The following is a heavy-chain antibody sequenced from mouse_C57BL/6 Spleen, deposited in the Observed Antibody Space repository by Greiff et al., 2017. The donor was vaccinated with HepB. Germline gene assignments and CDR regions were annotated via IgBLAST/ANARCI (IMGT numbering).Heavy chain of an antibody. Sequence: QVQLQQSGAELVKPGASVKLSCKASGYTFTSYWMQWVKQRPGQGLEWIGEIDPSDSYTNYNQKFKGKATLTVDTSSSTAYMQLSSLTSEDSAVYYCARRATVVPFDYWGQGTTLTVSS. CDR2: IDPSDSYT. CDR3: ARRATVVPFDY. V-gene: IGHV1-50*01. D-gene: IGHD1-1*01. J-gene: IGHJ2*01. CDR1: GYTFTSYW.